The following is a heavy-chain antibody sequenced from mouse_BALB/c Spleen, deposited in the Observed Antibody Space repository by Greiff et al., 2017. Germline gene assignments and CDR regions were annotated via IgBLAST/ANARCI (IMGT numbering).Heavy chain of an antibody. J-gene: IGHJ3*01. V-gene: IGHV2-6-4*01. CDR2: IWGGGST. D-gene: IGHD5-5*01. CDR1: GFSLSRYS. CDR3: AREALPLVSPPFAY. Sequence: VKVVESGPGLVAPSQSLSITCTVSGFSLSRYSVYWVRQPPGKGLEWLGMIWGGGSTDYNSALKSRLSISKDNSKSQVFLKMNSLQTDDTAMYYCAREALPLVSPPFAYWGQGTLVTVSA.